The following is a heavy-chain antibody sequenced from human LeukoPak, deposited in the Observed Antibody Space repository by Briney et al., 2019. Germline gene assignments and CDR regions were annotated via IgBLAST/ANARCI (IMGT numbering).Heavy chain of an antibody. V-gene: IGHV3-74*01. D-gene: IGHD5-12*01. J-gene: IGHJ6*03. CDR1: GFTFSSYW. CDR2: INSDGSST. CDR3: ASGYTYYYYYMDV. Sequence: TGGSLRLSCAASGFTFSSYWMHWVRQAPGKGLVWVSRINSDGSSTSYADSVKGRFTISRDNAKNTLYLQMNSLRAEDTAVYYCASGYTYYYYYMDVWGKGTTVTVSS.